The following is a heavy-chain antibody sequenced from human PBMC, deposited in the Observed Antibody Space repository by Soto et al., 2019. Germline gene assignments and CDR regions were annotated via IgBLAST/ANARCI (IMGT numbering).Heavy chain of an antibody. V-gene: IGHV1-8*01. CDR3: ARDAADYCGGDFYP. CDR1: GYTFTSYD. J-gene: IGHJ5*02. CDR2: MNPNSGNT. Sequence: QVQLVQSGAEVKKPGASVKVSCKTSGYTFTSYDINWVRQATGQGLEWMGWMNPNSGNTGYAQKFQGRVTMTRNTAKSTAYRELSSLRSEDTAVYYCARDAADYCGGDFYPWGQGTLVTVSS. D-gene: IGHD2-21*02.